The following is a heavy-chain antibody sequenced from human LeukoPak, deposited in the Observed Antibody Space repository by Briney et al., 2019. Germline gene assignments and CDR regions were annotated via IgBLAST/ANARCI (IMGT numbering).Heavy chain of an antibody. CDR2: INPSGGSI. CDR3: ARSINPHYFDY. V-gene: IGHV1-46*01. Sequence: GASVKVSCKASGYTSTSYYMHWVRQAPGQGLEWMGIINPSGGSINYAQKFQGRVSMTRDTSTSTVYMELSSLRSEDTAVYYCARSINPHYFDYWGQGTLVTVSS. J-gene: IGHJ4*02. CDR1: GYTSTSYY.